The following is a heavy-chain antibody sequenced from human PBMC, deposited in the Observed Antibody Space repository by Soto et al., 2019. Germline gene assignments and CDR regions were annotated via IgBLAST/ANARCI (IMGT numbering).Heavy chain of an antibody. CDR2: IYYSGST. Sequence: PSETLSLTCTVSGGSISSGGYYWSWIRQHPGRGLEWIGYIYYSGSTYYNPSLKSRVTISVDTSKNQFSLKLSSVTAADTAVYYCARGSIFVVVIMRPLDGMDVWGQGTTVTVSS. D-gene: IGHD3-3*01. J-gene: IGHJ6*02. V-gene: IGHV4-31*03. CDR3: ARGSIFVVVIMRPLDGMDV. CDR1: GGSISSGGYY.